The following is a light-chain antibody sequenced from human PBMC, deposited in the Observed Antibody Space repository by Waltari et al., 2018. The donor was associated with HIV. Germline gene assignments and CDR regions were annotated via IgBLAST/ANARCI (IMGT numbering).Light chain of an antibody. CDR1: QSVGSIY. CDR3: QQSGSSIT. CDR2: GAS. V-gene: IGKV3-20*01. Sequence: EIVLTQSPGTLSLSPGERAIFSCRASQSVGSIYLNWYQQKPGQAPRVLIYGASSRATGIPDSFSGSGSGTDFSLTISRLEPEDFAVYYCQQSGSSITFGQGTRLEIK. J-gene: IGKJ5*01.